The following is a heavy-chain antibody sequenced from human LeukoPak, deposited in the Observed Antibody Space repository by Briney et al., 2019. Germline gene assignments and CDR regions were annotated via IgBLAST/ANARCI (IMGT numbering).Heavy chain of an antibody. CDR2: INWNGGST. D-gene: IGHD5-18*01. J-gene: IGHJ4*02. Sequence: PGGSLRLSCAASGFTFDDYGMSWVRQAPGKGLEWVSGINWNGGSTGYADSVKGRFTISRDNAKNSLYLQVNSLRAEDTALYYCARGSYGNTPGGYWGQGTLVTVSS. CDR3: ARGSYGNTPGGY. V-gene: IGHV3-20*04. CDR1: GFTFDDYG.